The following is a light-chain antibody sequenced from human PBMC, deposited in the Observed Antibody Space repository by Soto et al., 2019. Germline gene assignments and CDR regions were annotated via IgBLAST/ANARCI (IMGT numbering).Light chain of an antibody. CDR1: QSVSSSY. CDR2: GAS. V-gene: IGKV3-20*01. J-gene: IGKJ2*01. Sequence: EIVLTQSPGTLSLSPGERATLSCRASQSVSSSYLAWYQQKPGEAPRLLIYGASSRATGIPDRFSGSGSGTDFTLTISRLEPEDFAVYYCQQYGSSPVTFGQGTKLEIK. CDR3: QQYGSSPVT.